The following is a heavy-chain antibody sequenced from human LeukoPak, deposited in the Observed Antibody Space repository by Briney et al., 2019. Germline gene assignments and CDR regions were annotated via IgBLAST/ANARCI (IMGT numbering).Heavy chain of an antibody. CDR1: GGSISSGSYY. CDR3: ARERRWLQFDY. D-gene: IGHD5-24*01. CDR2: IYTSGST. Sequence: SETLSLTCTVSGGSISSGSYYWSWIRQPAGKGLEWIGRIYTSGSTNYNPSLKSRVTISVDTSKNQFSLKLSSVTAADTAVYYCARERRWLQFDYWGQGTLVTVSS. J-gene: IGHJ4*02. V-gene: IGHV4-61*02.